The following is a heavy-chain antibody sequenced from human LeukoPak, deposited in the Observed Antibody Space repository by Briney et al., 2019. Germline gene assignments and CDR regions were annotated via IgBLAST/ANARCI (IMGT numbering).Heavy chain of an antibody. D-gene: IGHD6-13*01. CDR1: GFTVSSNY. CDR2: IYSGGST. Sequence: GGSLRLSCAASGFTVSSNYMSWVRQAPGKGLEWVSVIYSGGSTYYADSVKGRFTISRDNSKNTLYLQMNSLRAEDTAVYYCARGWEAAAGSEAFDYWGQGTLVTVSS. J-gene: IGHJ4*02. V-gene: IGHV3-53*01. CDR3: ARGWEAAAGSEAFDY.